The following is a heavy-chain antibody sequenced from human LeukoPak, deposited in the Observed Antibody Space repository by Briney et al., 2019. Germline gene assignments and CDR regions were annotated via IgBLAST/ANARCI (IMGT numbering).Heavy chain of an antibody. CDR1: GFTFSSFA. D-gene: IGHD4-17*01. CDR2: ISGSGGST. Sequence: GGSLRLSCAASGFTFSSFALSWVRQAPGKGLEWVSSISGSGGSTSYADSVKGRFTISRDISTNTLYLQMNSLRAEDTAIYYCAKGLYGVLWGQGTLVTVSS. J-gene: IGHJ4*02. CDR3: AKGLYGVL. V-gene: IGHV3-23*01.